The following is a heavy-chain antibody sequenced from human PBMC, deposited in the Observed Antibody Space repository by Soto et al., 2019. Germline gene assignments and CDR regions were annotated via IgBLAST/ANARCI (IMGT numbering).Heavy chain of an antibody. CDR2: ISYSGNT. V-gene: IGHV4-59*01. CDR3: ARAPMVLSRSYFDS. Sequence: QVHLRESGPGLVKPSETLSLSCTVSGGSISNFYWSWIRQPPGKGLEWIGYISYSGNTNYNPSLKSLGSISLDTAKNQLALKLTSVTAAETAVYYCARAPMVLSRSYFDSWGQRTPVTVSS. J-gene: IGHJ4*02. D-gene: IGHD2-8*01. CDR1: GGSISNFY.